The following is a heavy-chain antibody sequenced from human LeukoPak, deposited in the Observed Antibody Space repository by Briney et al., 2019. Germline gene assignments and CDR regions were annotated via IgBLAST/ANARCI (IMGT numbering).Heavy chain of an antibody. CDR3: ARPNITSYYDSRGYDAFDV. D-gene: IGHD3-22*01. CDR2: IYPDDSDT. J-gene: IGHJ3*01. V-gene: IGHV5-51*01. CDR1: GYSFTRYW. Sequence: LGESLKISCKGSGYSFTRYWIGWVRQMPGKGLEWMGIIYPDDSDTRYSPSFQGQVTISADKSVRTAYLQWSSLKASDTAMYYCARPNITSYYDSRGYDAFDVWGQGTMVTVSS.